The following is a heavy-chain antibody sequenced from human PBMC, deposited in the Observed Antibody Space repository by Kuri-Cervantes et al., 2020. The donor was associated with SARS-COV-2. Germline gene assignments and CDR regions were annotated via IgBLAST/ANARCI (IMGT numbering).Heavy chain of an antibody. Sequence: GGSLRLSCAASGFTFSSYAMHWVRQAPGKGLEWVAVISYDGGNKYYADSVKGRFTISRDNSKNTLYLQMNSLRAEDTAVYYCARERLRGKYVDYWGQGTLVTVSS. D-gene: IGHD3-16*01. V-gene: IGHV3-30*04. CDR1: GFTFSSYA. J-gene: IGHJ4*02. CDR3: ARERLRGKYVDY. CDR2: ISYDGGNK.